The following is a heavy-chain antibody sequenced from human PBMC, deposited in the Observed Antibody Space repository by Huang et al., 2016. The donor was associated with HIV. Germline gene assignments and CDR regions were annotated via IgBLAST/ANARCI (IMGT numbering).Heavy chain of an antibody. CDR2: ISNDGSNN. Sequence: QVQLVESGGGVVQPGRSLRLSCAAFVFPFNNHALHWVRQAPGKGLDWVAVISNDGSNNYYADSVKGRFTISRDSSKSTLFLHMTSLRTEDTAVYYCARAKDTWDAYDIWGQGTMVIVSS. CDR1: VFPFNNHA. CDR3: ARAKDTWDAYDI. D-gene: IGHD5-18*01. J-gene: IGHJ3*02. V-gene: IGHV3-30-3*01.